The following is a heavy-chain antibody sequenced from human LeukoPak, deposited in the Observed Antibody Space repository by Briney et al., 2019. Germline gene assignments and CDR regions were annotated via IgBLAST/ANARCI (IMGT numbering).Heavy chain of an antibody. J-gene: IGHJ4*02. CDR2: INWNGGST. V-gene: IGHV3-20*04. CDR1: GFTFDDYG. Sequence: GGSLRLSCAASGFTFDDYGMSWVRQAPGKGLEWVSGINWNGGSTGYADPVKGRFTISRDNAKNSLYLQMNSLRAEDTALYYCARDPGLENYYDSSGPVDYWGQGTLVTVSS. D-gene: IGHD3-22*01. CDR3: ARDPGLENYYDSSGPVDY.